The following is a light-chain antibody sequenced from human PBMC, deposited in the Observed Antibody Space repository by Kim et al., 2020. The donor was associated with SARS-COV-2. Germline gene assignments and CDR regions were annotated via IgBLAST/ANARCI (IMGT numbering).Light chain of an antibody. V-gene: IGLV3-1*01. J-gene: IGLJ2*01. CDR3: LAWDSSTAV. CDR1: NLGETY. Sequence: SYELTQPPSVSVSPGQTAIITCSGDNLGETYASWYQLQPGQSPVLVIYQDSKRPSGVPERISGSNSGNTATLTISATQAMDEADYFCLAWDSSTAVFGGG. CDR2: QDS.